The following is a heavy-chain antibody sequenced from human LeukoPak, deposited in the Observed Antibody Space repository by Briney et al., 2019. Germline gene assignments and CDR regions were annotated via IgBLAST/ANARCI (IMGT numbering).Heavy chain of an antibody. D-gene: IGHD3-3*01. V-gene: IGHV4-34*01. CDR3: ARESSNDFWSGRYYFDY. Sequence: PSETLSLTCAVYGGSFSGYYWSWIRQPPGKGLEWIGEINHSGSTNYNPSLKSRVTISVDTSKNQYSLKLSSVTAADTAVYYCARESSNDFWSGRYYFDYWGQGTLVTDSS. J-gene: IGHJ4*02. CDR1: GGSFSGYY. CDR2: INHSGST.